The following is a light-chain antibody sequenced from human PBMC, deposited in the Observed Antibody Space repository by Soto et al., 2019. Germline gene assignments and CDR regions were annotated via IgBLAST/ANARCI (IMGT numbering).Light chain of an antibody. Sequence: DIQMTQSPSSLSASVGDRVTITCRASQSINTYLNWYQQKPGRAPKLLIHTASSLQSGVPSRFRGSGSGTEFALTISSLQPEDFATYYCQQSHIARTFGQGTKVEIK. V-gene: IGKV1-39*01. CDR2: TAS. CDR1: QSINTY. J-gene: IGKJ1*01. CDR3: QQSHIART.